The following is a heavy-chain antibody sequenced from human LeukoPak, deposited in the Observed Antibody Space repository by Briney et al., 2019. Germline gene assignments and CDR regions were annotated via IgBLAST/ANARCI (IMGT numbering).Heavy chain of an antibody. D-gene: IGHD2-2*01. CDR3: ARGVPYCSSTSCYSGFGAFDI. CDR2: INPSGGST. CDR1: GFTFSSYA. J-gene: IGHJ3*02. V-gene: IGHV1-46*01. Sequence: GGSLRLSCAASGFTFSSYAMSWVRQAPGQGLEWMGIINPSGGSTSYAQKFQGRVTMTRDTSTSTVYMELSSLRSEDTAVYYCARGVPYCSSTSCYSGFGAFDIWGQGTMVTVSS.